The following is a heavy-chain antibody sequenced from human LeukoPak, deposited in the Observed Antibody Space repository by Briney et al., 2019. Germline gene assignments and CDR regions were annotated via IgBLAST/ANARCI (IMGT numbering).Heavy chain of an antibody. V-gene: IGHV4-59*12. J-gene: IGHJ5*02. D-gene: IGHD6-6*01. CDR2: IYYTGST. Sequence: SETLSLTCTVSGGSISSYYWNWIRQPPGKGLEWIGYIYYTGSTNYNPSLKSRVTMSVDTSKNQFSLNLNSVTAANSAVSACANLEPGPTSSGRRPFDPWGQGTLVTVSS. CDR3: ANLEPGPTSSGRRPFDP. CDR1: GGSISSYY.